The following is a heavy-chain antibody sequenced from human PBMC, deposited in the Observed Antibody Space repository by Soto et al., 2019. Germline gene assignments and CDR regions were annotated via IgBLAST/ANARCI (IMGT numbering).Heavy chain of an antibody. D-gene: IGHD1-26*01. CDR3: GRDDYGSFPY. J-gene: IGHJ4*02. CDR2: IDPKNGDT. V-gene: IGHV1-2*02. Sequence: QVQLVQSGTEVKKPGASVKVSCQASGYSISAYYIHWVRQAPGQGLEWMGWIDPKNGDTVSAQKFQGRLTMTRDTSISTVYMDLSGLTSDDTALYYCGRDDYGSFPYWGQGSLVTVSS. CDR1: GYSISAYY.